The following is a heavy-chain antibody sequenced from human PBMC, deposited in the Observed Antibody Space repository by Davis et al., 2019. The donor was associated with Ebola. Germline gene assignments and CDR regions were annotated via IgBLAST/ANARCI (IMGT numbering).Heavy chain of an antibody. D-gene: IGHD3-22*01. CDR3: AKDGSPYDSSGYYWSFYTYCALDV. J-gene: IGHJ6*02. CDR2: ISYDGSNK. V-gene: IGHV3-30*18. Sequence: GGSLRLSCAASGFTFSSYGIHWVRQAPGKGLEWVAVISYDGSNKYYADSVKGRFTISRDNSKNTLYLQMNSLRAEDTALYYCAKDGSPYDSSGYYWSFYTYCALDVWGQGTTVTVSS. CDR1: GFTFSSYG.